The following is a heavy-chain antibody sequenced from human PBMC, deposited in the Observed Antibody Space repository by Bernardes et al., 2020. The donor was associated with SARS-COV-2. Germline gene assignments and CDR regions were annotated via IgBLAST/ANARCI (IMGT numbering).Heavy chain of an antibody. CDR1: GYTFGGYY. V-gene: IGHV1-2*02. CDR2: INPNSGVT. D-gene: IGHD6-13*01. Sequence: ASVKVSCKASGYTFGGYYMHWVRQSPGQGLEWMGWINPNSGVTDYAQKFQGRVTMTRDTSISTAYMELSRLRSDDTAVYYCARDLSIAAARSYFDFWGQGTRVTVSS. CDR3: ARDLSIAAARSYFDF. J-gene: IGHJ4*02.